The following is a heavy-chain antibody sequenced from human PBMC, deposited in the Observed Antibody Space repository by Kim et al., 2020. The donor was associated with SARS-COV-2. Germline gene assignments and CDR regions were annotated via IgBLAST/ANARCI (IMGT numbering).Heavy chain of an antibody. J-gene: IGHJ6*01. CDR1: GFTFSSYG. V-gene: IGHV3-33*06. CDR2: IWYDGSNK. CDR3: AKDGRIAAAGPIYHYYY. D-gene: IGHD6-13*01. Sequence: GGSLRLSCAASGFTFSSYGMHWVRQAPGKGLEWVAVIWYDGSNKYYADSVQRRFTISRDNSKNTLHLQMNSLRAEDTAVYSCAKDGRIAAAGPIYHYYY.